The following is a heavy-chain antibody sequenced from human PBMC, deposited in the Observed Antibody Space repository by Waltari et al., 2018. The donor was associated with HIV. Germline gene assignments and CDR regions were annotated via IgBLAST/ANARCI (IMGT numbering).Heavy chain of an antibody. J-gene: IGHJ4*02. D-gene: IGHD2-21*02. CDR2: IIPIFGTS. CDR1: GCTFIRFG. Sequence: QVQLVQSGAEVKKPGSSVKVSCKASGCTFIRFGISWVRQAPGQGLEWMGAIIPIFGTSNFAQKFQGRVTFTADTSTTTAYMDLSSLTSEDTAVYYCAKDGGDSDAPLDSWGQGTLVTVSS. V-gene: IGHV1-69*06. CDR3: AKDGGDSDAPLDS.